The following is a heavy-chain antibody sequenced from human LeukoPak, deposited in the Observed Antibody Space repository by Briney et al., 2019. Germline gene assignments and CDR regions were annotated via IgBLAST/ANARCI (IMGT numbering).Heavy chain of an antibody. CDR1: GFTFRKYW. V-gene: IGHV3-7*03. J-gene: IGHJ4*02. Sequence: GGSLRLTCAASGFTFRKYWMAWVRQAPGRGLEWVATIAANGNDKDYEDALQGRFTISRDNTRNSLSLRIDSLRAEDTAQYYCAREVFFQFDNWGQGALVTVSS. CDR2: IAANGNDK. CDR3: AREVFFQFDN.